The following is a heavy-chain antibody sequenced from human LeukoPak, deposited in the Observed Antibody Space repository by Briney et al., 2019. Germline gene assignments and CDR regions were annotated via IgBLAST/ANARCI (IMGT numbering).Heavy chain of an antibody. J-gene: IGHJ4*02. D-gene: IGHD6-19*01. CDR3: ARDRAVAGSKSSYFDY. Sequence: PSETLSLTCAVYGGSFSGYYWSWIRQPPGKGLEWIGEINHSGSTNYNPSLKSRVTISVDTSKNQFSLKLSSVTAADTAVYYCARDRAVAGSKSSYFDYWGQGTLVTVSS. V-gene: IGHV4-34*01. CDR2: INHSGST. CDR1: GGSFSGYY.